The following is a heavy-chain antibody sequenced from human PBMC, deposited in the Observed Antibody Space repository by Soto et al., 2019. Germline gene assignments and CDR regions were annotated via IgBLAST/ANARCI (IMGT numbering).Heavy chain of an antibody. CDR3: ARDPGIYYGMDV. J-gene: IGHJ6*02. CDR2: ISSGGFTI. D-gene: IGHD3-10*01. V-gene: IGHV3-11*01. CDR1: GFTFSDYY. Sequence: QVQLVESGGGLVKPGGSLRLPCTASGFTFSDYYMTWIRQAPGKGLEWLSYISSGGFTIYYADSVKGRFTVSRDNAKNSMYLQMNTLRVEDTAVYYCARDPGIYYGMDVWGQGTTVTVSS.